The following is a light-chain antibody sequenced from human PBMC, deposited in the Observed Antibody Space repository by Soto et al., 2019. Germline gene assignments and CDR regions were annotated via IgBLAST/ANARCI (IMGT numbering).Light chain of an antibody. Sequence: QSVLTQPPSVSGAPGQSGTISCTGSSSNIGAGYDVHWYQQLPGTAPKLLIYGNSNRPSGVPDRFSGSKSGTSASLAITGLQAEDEADYYCQAYDSSLSGSVFGGGTKLTVL. V-gene: IGLV1-40*01. CDR2: GNS. CDR3: QAYDSSLSGSV. CDR1: SSNIGAGYD. J-gene: IGLJ2*01.